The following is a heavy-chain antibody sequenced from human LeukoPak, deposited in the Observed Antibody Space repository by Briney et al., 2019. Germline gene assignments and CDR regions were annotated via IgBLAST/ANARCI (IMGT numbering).Heavy chain of an antibody. CDR2: ISSSSSYI. Sequence: PGGSLRLSCAASGFTFSSYSMNWVRQAPGKGLEWVSSISSSSSYIYYADSVKGRFTISRDNAKNSLYLQMNSLRAEDTAVYYCAREEGLTTVTTWDYWGQGTLVTVSP. V-gene: IGHV3-21*01. J-gene: IGHJ4*02. CDR3: AREEGLTTVTTWDY. CDR1: GFTFSSYS. D-gene: IGHD4-17*01.